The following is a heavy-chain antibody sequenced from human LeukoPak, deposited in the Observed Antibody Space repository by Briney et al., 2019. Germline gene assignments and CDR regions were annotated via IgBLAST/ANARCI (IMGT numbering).Heavy chain of an antibody. CDR1: GFTFSSYA. V-gene: IGHV3-64*01. Sequence: GGSLRLSCAASGFTFSSYAMHWVRQAPGKGLEYVSAISSNGGSTYYANSVKGRFTISRDNSKNTLYLQMGSLRAEDMAVYYCARDPQTYYYDSSGYSPSGYWGQGTLVTVSS. CDR3: ARDPQTYYYDSSGYSPSGY. CDR2: ISSNGGST. J-gene: IGHJ4*02. D-gene: IGHD3-22*01.